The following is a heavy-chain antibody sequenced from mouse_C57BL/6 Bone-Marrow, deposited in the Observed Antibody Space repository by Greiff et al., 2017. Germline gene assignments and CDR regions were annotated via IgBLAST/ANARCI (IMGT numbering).Heavy chain of an antibody. J-gene: IGHJ3*01. CDR1: GFNIKNTY. V-gene: IGHV14-3*01. CDR2: IDPANGNT. CDR3: AESPYDYGSSYSFAY. Sequence: VQLQQSVAELVRPGASVKLSCTASGFNIKNTYMHWVKQRPEQGLEWIGRIDPANGNTKYAPKFQGKATITADTSSNTAYLQLSSLTSEDTAIYYCAESPYDYGSSYSFAYWGQGTLVTVSA. D-gene: IGHD1-1*01.